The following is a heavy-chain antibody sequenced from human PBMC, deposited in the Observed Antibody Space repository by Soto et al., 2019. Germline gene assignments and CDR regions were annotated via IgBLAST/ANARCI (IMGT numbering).Heavy chain of an antibody. V-gene: IGHV4-34*01. CDR1: VGSFSGYY. CDR3: ARDKGYCSSTSCCGWFDP. D-gene: IGHD2-2*01. J-gene: IGHJ5*02. CDR2: INHSGST. Sequence: PSEALSLPCAVYVGSFSGYYWSWIRQPPVKGLEWIGEINHSGSTNYNPSLKSRVTISVDTSKNQFSLKLSSVTAADTAVYYCARDKGYCSSTSCCGWFDPWGQGTPVTVSS.